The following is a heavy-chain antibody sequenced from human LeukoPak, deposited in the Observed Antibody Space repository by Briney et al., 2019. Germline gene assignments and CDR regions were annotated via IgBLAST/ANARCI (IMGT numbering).Heavy chain of an antibody. CDR2: ISAYNGNT. V-gene: IGHV1-18*04. CDR3: AREGYSGYGGYYYYGMDV. Sequence: GSVKVSCRASGYTFISYGISWVRQAPGQGLERMGWISAYNGNTNYAQKVQGRVTMTTDTSTSTAYMEMRSLRSDDTAVYYCAREGYSGYGGYYYYGMDVWGKGTTVTVSS. J-gene: IGHJ6*04. D-gene: IGHD5-12*01. CDR1: GYTFISYG.